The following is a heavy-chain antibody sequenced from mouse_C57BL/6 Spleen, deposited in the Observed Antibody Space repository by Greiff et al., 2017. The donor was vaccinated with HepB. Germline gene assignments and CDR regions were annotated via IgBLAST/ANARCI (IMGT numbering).Heavy chain of an antibody. CDR1: GYAFSSSW. Sequence: VQLQQSGPELVKPGASVKISCKASGYAFSSSWMNWVKQRPGKGLEWIGRIYPGDGDTNYNGKFKGKATLTADKSSSTAYMQLSSLTSEDSAVYSCERYYYGSSPFDYWGQGTTLTVSS. J-gene: IGHJ2*01. CDR2: IYPGDGDT. CDR3: ERYYYGSSPFDY. V-gene: IGHV1-82*01. D-gene: IGHD1-1*01.